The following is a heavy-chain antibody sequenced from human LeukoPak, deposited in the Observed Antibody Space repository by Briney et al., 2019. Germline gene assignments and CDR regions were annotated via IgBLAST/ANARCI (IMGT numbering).Heavy chain of an antibody. CDR1: GFNLISYG. CDR2: ISYDGSNK. V-gene: IGHV3-33*05. J-gene: IGHJ4*02. CDR3: LGSNIAAV. Sequence: GGSLRLSCSASGFNLISYGMHWVRQAPGKGLEWVAVISYDGSNKYYADSVKGRFTISRDNAKNLLYLQMNSLRAEDTADYYCLGSNIAAVWGQGTLVTVSS. D-gene: IGHD6-13*01.